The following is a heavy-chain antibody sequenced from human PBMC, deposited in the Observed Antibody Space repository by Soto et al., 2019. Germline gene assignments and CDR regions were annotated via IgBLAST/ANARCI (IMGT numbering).Heavy chain of an antibody. CDR2: IYWNDDK. D-gene: IGHD3-3*01. CDR1: GFSLSTSGVG. J-gene: IGHJ4*02. CDR3: EHNVLQFLEPHLVPYFDH. Sequence: SGPAGEHTQTLTLTCTFSGFSLSTSGVGVGWIRQPPGKALEWLALIYWNDDKRYSPSLKSRLTITKDTSKNQVVLTMTKMDPVDTSTYYAEHNVLQFLEPHLVPYFDHWGQGTLVTVSS. V-gene: IGHV2-5*01.